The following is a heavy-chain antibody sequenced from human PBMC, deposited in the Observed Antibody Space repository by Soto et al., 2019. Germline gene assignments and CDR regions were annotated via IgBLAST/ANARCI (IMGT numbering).Heavy chain of an antibody. V-gene: IGHV1-69*01. CDR3: ARVLYYGSGSYSPYGMDV. CDR1: GVSFNNNG. CDR2: VSPPFRTS. Sequence: QVQLVQSGAEVKKPGSSVKVSCKTSGVSFNNNGIGWVRQAPGHGLEWMGGVSPPFRTSNYARKFQGRISITADASTGTVNMELSSLTSEDTAQYYGARVLYYGSGSYSPYGMDVGGQGTTVTVSS. J-gene: IGHJ6*02. D-gene: IGHD3-10*01.